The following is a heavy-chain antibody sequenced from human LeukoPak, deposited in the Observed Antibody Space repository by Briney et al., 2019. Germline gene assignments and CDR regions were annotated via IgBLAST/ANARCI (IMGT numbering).Heavy chain of an antibody. CDR3: ARTRGRVGATPLDY. CDR2: ISSSSSYI. Sequence: GGSLRLSCAASGFTFSSYSMNWVRQAPGKGLEWASSISSSSSYIYYADSVKGRFTISRDNAKNSLYLQMNSLRAEDTAVYYCARTRGRVGATPLDYWGQGTLVTVSS. D-gene: IGHD1-26*01. V-gene: IGHV3-21*01. J-gene: IGHJ4*02. CDR1: GFTFSSYS.